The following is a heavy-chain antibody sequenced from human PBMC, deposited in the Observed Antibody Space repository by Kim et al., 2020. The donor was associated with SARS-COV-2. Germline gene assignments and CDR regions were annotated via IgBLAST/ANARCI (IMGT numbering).Heavy chain of an antibody. CDR2: ISGGGGST. Sequence: GGSLRLSCAASGFTFSSYAMSWVRQAPGKGLEWVSAISGGGGSTYYADSVKGRFTISRDNSKNTLYLQMNSLRAEDTAVYYCAKSYFERFGELLLWGQGTLVTVSS. J-gene: IGHJ4*02. CDR1: GFTFSSYA. CDR3: AKSYFERFGELLL. D-gene: IGHD3-10*01. V-gene: IGHV3-23*01.